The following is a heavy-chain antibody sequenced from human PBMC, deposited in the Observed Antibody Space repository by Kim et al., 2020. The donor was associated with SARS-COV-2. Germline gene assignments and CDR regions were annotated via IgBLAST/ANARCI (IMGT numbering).Heavy chain of an antibody. CDR3: ATLVREFTMVKYWYFDL. Sequence: ASVKVSCKVSGYTLTELSMHWVRQAPGKGLEWMGGFDPEDGETIYAQKFQGRVTMTEDTSTDTAYMELSSLRSEDTAVYYCATLVREFTMVKYWYFDLWGRGTLVTVSS. V-gene: IGHV1-24*01. CDR1: GYTLTELS. J-gene: IGHJ2*01. CDR2: FDPEDGET. D-gene: IGHD3-10*01.